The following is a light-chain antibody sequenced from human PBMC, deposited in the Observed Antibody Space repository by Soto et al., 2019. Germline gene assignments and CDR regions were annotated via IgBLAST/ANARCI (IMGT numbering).Light chain of an antibody. J-gene: IGKJ5*01. CDR1: QSVGSY. Sequence: EVVMTQSPATLSVSPGERATLSCRASQSVGSYLAWYQQKPGQAPRLLIYDASNRATGIPARFSGSGSGTDFTLTISSLEPEDFAVYYCQHRKNWQVTFGQGTRLEIK. CDR3: QHRKNWQVT. CDR2: DAS. V-gene: IGKV3-11*01.